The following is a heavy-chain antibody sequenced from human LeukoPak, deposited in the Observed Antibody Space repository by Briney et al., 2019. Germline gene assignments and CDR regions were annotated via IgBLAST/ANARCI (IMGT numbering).Heavy chain of an antibody. CDR3: ARDSYYGGTQDY. Sequence: GGSLRLSCAASGFLFSSYEMNWVRQAQGKGLEWVSYISTSGGTIYYADSVKGRFTISRDNAKNSLYLQMNSLRAEDTAVYYCARDSYYGGTQDYWGQGTLVTVSS. J-gene: IGHJ4*02. D-gene: IGHD4-23*01. V-gene: IGHV3-48*03. CDR1: GFLFSSYE. CDR2: ISTSGGTI.